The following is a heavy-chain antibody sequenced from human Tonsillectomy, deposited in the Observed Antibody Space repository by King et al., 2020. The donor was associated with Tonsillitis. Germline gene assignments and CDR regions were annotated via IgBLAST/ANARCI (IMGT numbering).Heavy chain of an antibody. CDR3: ARDRIVDTAMVLYYYYYGMDV. J-gene: IGHJ6*02. CDR1: GFTFSSYA. D-gene: IGHD5-18*01. CDR2: ISYDGSNK. V-gene: IGHV3-30-3*01. Sequence: GGGVGGPGGSRRRSWAASGFTFSSYAMHWVRQAPGKGLEGVAVISYDGSNKYYADSVKGRFTISRDNSKNTLSLQMNILRAEDTAVYYRARDRIVDTAMVLYYYYYGMDVWGQGTTVTVSS.